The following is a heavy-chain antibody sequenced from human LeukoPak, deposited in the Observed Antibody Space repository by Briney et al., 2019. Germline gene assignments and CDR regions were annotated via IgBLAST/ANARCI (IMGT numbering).Heavy chain of an antibody. CDR2: IFSRGST. Sequence: PSETLSLTCTVSGGSISSYYWSWIRQPPGEGLEWIGYIFSRGSTHYNPSLKSRLTISLDTSKNQFSLKLNSVTAADTAVYYCARHGEGGNSYYYYMDVWGKGTTVTVSS. CDR3: ARHGEGGNSYYYYMDV. CDR1: GGSISSYY. J-gene: IGHJ6*03. V-gene: IGHV4-59*08. D-gene: IGHD3-10*01.